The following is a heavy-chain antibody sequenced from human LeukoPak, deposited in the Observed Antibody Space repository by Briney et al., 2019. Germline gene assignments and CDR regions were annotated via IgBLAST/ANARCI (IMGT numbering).Heavy chain of an antibody. CDR1: GGSFSGYF. CDR2: LNHRGNT. Sequence: KASETLSLTCAVYGGSFSGYFWSWIRQPPGKGLEWIGELNHRGNTNYNPSLKSRVSISVHTSKNQLSLRLTSVTAADTAVYYCARDLDGSGYPFRYWGQGSLVSVSS. V-gene: IGHV4-34*01. J-gene: IGHJ4*02. CDR3: ARDLDGSGYPFRY. D-gene: IGHD3-10*01.